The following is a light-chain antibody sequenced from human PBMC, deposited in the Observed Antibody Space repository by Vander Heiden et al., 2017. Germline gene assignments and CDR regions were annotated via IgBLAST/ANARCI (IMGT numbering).Light chain of an antibody. CDR1: QSVLYSSNNKNY. CDR2: WAS. V-gene: IGKV4-1*01. Sequence: DIVMTQSPDSLAVSLGERATINCKSSQSVLYSSNNKNYLAWYQQKPGQPPKLLISWASTRESGVPDRFSGSGSGTDFTLTISSLQAEDVAVYYCQQDDSSPLTFGGGTKVEMK. J-gene: IGKJ4*01. CDR3: QQDDSSPLT.